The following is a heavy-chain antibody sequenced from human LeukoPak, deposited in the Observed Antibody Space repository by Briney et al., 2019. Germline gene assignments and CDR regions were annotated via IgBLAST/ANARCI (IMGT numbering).Heavy chain of an antibody. CDR1: GFTFSSYY. CDR3: ARVGVRGVRGAVFDY. D-gene: IGHD3-10*01. V-gene: IGHV3-21*01. CDR2: ISSSSSYI. J-gene: IGHJ4*02. Sequence: GGSLRLSCAASGFTFSSYYMNWVRQAPGKGLEWVSSISSSSSYIYYADSVKGRFTISRDNAKNSLNLQMNSLRAEDTAVYYCARVGVRGVRGAVFDYWGQGTLVTVSS.